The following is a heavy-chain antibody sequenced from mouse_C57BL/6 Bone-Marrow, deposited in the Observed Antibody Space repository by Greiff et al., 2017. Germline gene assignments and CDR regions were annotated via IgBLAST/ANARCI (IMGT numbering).Heavy chain of an antibody. J-gene: IGHJ3*01. CDR1: GFTFTDYY. CDR2: IRNKANGYTT. Sequence: EVKLMESGGGLVQPGGSLSLSCAASGFTFTDYYMSWVRQPPGKALEWLGFIRNKANGYTTEYSASVKCRFTISRDNSQSILYLQMNALRAEDSATYYCAVVATRGFAYWGQGTLVTVSA. D-gene: IGHD1-1*01. V-gene: IGHV7-3*01. CDR3: AVVATRGFAY.